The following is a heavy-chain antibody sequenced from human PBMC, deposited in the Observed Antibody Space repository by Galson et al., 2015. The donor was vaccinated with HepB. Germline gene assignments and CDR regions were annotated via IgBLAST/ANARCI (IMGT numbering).Heavy chain of an antibody. CDR1: GDSTTSSY. Sequence: TLSLTCTVSGDSTTSSYWNWLRQPAGKALEYIGRIYTRGTTNYNPSLNSRVTISVDTSKNQVSLKLNSVTAADTAVYYCARGHSAYGSLFAYWGPGTQVAVSS. V-gene: IGHV4-4*07. J-gene: IGHJ4*02. D-gene: IGHD5-12*01. CDR3: ARGHSAYGSLFAY. CDR2: IYTRGTT.